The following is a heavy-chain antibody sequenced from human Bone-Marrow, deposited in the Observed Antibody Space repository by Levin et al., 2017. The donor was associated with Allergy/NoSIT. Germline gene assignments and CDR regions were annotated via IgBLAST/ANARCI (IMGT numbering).Heavy chain of an antibody. V-gene: IGHV3-23*01. CDR3: AKVLGGEPRTRDY. D-gene: IGHD2-15*01. Sequence: GGSLRLSCEASGFIFRDYGMSWVRQVPGKGLEWVSDIAGGGGAKYYARSVKGRFSISRDNFNNKLYLQMTSLRDDDTAVYYCAKVLGGEPRTRDYWGKGTLVTVSS. CDR1: GFIFRDYG. J-gene: IGHJ4*02. CDR2: IAGGGGAK.